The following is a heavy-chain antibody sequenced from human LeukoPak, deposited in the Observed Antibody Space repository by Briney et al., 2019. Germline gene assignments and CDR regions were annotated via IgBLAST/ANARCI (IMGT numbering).Heavy chain of an antibody. J-gene: IGHJ5*02. Sequence: PSETLSLTCTVSGGSISSYYWSWIRQPPGKGLEWIGYIYYSGSTNYNPSLKSRVILSVDTSKNQFSLKLSSVTAADTAVYYCARDYCSGGSCYPPNWFDPWGQGTLVTVSS. D-gene: IGHD2-15*01. CDR2: IYYSGST. V-gene: IGHV4-59*01. CDR1: GGSISSYY. CDR3: ARDYCSGGSCYPPNWFDP.